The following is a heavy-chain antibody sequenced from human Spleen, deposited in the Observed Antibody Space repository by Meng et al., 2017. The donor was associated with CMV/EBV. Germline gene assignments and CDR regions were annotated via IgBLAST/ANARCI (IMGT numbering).Heavy chain of an antibody. J-gene: IGHJ4*02. CDR3: AKDPYYYDSSGYSYYFDY. Sequence: GESLKISCAASGFTFSSYGMHWVRQAPGKGLEWVAFIRYDGSNKYYADSVKGRFTISRDNPKNTLYLQMNSLRAEDTAVYYCAKDPYYYDSSGYSYYFDYWGQGTLVTVSS. CDR1: GFTFSSYG. CDR2: IRYDGSNK. V-gene: IGHV3-30*02. D-gene: IGHD3-22*01.